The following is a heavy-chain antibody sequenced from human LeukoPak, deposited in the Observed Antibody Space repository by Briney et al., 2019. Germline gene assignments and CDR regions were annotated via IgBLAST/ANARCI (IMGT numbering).Heavy chain of an antibody. CDR3: VKGSDVFRPYYFDY. CDR1: GFTFSSYA. J-gene: IGHJ4*02. V-gene: IGHV3-23*01. D-gene: IGHD6-6*01. CDR2: ISGSGGST. Sequence: GGSLRLSCAASGFTFSSYAMSWVRQAPGKGLEWVSAISGSGGSTYHADSVKGRFTISRDNSKYTLYLQMNSLRAEDTAVYYCVKGSDVFRPYYFDYWGQGTLVTVSS.